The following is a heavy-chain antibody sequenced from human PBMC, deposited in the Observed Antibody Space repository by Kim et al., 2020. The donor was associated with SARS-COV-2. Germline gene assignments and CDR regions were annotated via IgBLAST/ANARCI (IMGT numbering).Heavy chain of an antibody. V-gene: IGHV4-39*07. J-gene: IGHJ4*02. D-gene: IGHD4-17*01. CDR3: ARDRESTLTTFDY. Sequence: YYNQSLKSRVTISVDTAKNQFSLKLTSVIAADTAVYFCARDRESTLTTFDYGGLGTLVTVSS.